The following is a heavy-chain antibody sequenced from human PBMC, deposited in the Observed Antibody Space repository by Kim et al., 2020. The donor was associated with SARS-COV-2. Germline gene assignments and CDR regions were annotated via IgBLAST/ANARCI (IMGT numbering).Heavy chain of an antibody. J-gene: IGHJ6*02. Sequence: GGSLRLSCAASGFTFSNAWMSWVRQAPGKGLEWVGRIKRKTDGGTTDYAASVKGRFTISRDDSKNTLYLQMNSLKTEDTAVYYCTTAREWMDVWGQGTTVTVSS. D-gene: IGHD3-3*01. CDR2: IKRKTDGGTT. V-gene: IGHV3-15*01. CDR1: GFTFSNAW. CDR3: TTAREWMDV.